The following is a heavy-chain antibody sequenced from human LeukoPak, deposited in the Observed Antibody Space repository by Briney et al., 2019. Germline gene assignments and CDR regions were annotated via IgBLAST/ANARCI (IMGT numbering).Heavy chain of an antibody. CDR2: ISYDGSNK. Sequence: QPGGSLRLSCAASGFTFSSYGMHWVRQAPGKGLEWVAVISYDGSNKYYADSVKGRFTISRDNSKNTLYLQMNSLRAEDTAVYYCAKAGTPNCSGGSCYSDYWGQGTLVTVSS. CDR3: AKAGTPNCSGGSCYSDY. D-gene: IGHD2-15*01. V-gene: IGHV3-30*18. J-gene: IGHJ4*02. CDR1: GFTFSSYG.